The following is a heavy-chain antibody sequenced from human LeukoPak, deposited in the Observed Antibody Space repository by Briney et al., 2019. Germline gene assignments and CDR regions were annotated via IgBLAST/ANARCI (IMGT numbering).Heavy chain of an antibody. Sequence: PSETLSLTCAVYGGSCDDYYCSWLRQPPGKGLEWIGYIYYSGSTNYSPSLKSRVLISVDTSRNQFSLKLTSVTAADTAVYYCARGGSAYSLDYWGQGTLVTVSS. D-gene: IGHD3-22*01. V-gene: IGHV4-59*08. J-gene: IGHJ4*02. CDR2: IYYSGST. CDR1: GGSCDDYY. CDR3: ARGGSAYSLDY.